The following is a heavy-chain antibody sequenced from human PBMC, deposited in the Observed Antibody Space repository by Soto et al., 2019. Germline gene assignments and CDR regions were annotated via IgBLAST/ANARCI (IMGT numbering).Heavy chain of an antibody. CDR1: GFTFSYG. J-gene: IGHJ4*02. CDR2: ISYDSSNK. V-gene: IGHV3-30*18. Sequence: VQLLESGGGLIQPGGSLRLSCAASGFTFSYGIHWLRQAPGKGLEWVAYISYDSSNKFYGDSVKGRFTISRDNSKNTHFLQMNSLRAEDPAVYYCANLVIGYCSGNTCDDYWGQGTLVAVS. D-gene: IGHD2-15*01. CDR3: ANLVIGYCSGNTCDDY.